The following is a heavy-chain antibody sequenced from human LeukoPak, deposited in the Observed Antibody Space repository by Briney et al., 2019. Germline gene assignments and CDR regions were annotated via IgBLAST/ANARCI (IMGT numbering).Heavy chain of an antibody. J-gene: IGHJ6*03. CDR2: IQNDGSNE. CDR3: AKDRCSNGIGCYYYYMDV. V-gene: IGHV3-30*02. CDR1: GFTFSSYG. Sequence: GGSLRLSCAASGFTFSSYGMHWVSQAPGKGVEWVAYIQNDGSNEQYADSVKGRFSISRDSSKNILYLQMNSLRAEDTAVYYCAKDRCSNGIGCYYYYMDVWGKGTTVTISS. D-gene: IGHD2-8*01.